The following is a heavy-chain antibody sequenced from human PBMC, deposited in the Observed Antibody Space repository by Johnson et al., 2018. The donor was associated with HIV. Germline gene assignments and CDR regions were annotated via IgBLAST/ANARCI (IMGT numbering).Heavy chain of an antibody. Sequence: QVQLVESGGGVVQPGGSLRLSCAASGFPFSNFAMHWVRQAPGKGLEWVAIISYDGSKIFYADSVKGRFTISLDNSKNTLYLQMNSLRAEDTAVDYCAKRNYGSGGNAFDIWGQGTMVTVSS. CDR2: ISYDGSKI. V-gene: IGHV3-30*04. J-gene: IGHJ3*02. D-gene: IGHD3-10*01. CDR1: GFPFSNFA. CDR3: AKRNYGSGGNAFDI.